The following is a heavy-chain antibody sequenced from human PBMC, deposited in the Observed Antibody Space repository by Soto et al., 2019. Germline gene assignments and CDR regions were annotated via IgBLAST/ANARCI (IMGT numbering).Heavy chain of an antibody. D-gene: IGHD6-19*01. J-gene: IGHJ4*02. CDR1: GDSVSSNTAA. V-gene: IGHV6-1*01. Sequence: SQTLSLTCAISGDSVSSNTAAWSWIRQSPSRGLEWLGRTYKRSKWYSDFAVSVKSRITINADTSKNHFSLHLNSVTPKDTAVYYCARDNSIEVGHDFWGQGTQVAVSS. CDR3: ARDNSIEVGHDF. CDR2: TYKRSKWYS.